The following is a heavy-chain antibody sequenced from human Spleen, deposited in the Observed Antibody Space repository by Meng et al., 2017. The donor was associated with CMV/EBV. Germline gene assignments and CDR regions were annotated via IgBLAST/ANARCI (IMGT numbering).Heavy chain of an antibody. CDR3: AKHRPGYCISCRCHKGFEI. Sequence: GESLKISCKGSGYSFTSYWIAWVRQMPGKGLECIGVIYPSDSDTKYIPSFQGQVTISADTSTNTPYLQWTSLKASDTAMYYCAKHRPGYCISCRCHKGFEIWGQGTMVTVSS. V-gene: IGHV5-51*01. J-gene: IGHJ3*02. CDR1: GYSFTSYW. CDR2: IYPSDSDT. D-gene: IGHD2-2*01.